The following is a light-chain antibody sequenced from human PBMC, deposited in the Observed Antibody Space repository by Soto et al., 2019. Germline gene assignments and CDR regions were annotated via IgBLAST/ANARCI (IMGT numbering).Light chain of an antibody. Sequence: DIQMTQSPLSLSASVGDRVTITCRASESITSYLNWYQQKPGKAPKLLIYAAPSLQSGVPSRFSGSGSGTDFTLTISSLQPEDFATYYCQQLNGYPRTFGQGTRLEIK. CDR1: ESITSY. CDR2: AAP. CDR3: QQLNGYPRT. J-gene: IGKJ5*01. V-gene: IGKV1-39*01.